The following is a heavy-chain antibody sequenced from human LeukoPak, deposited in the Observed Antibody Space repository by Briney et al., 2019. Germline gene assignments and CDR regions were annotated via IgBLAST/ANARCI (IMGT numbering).Heavy chain of an antibody. CDR2: ISGSGGST. CDR1: GFTFSSYA. V-gene: IGHV3-23*01. J-gene: IGHJ1*01. Sequence: SGGSLRLSCAASGFTFSSYAMSWVRQAPGKGLEWVSAISGSGGSTYYADSVKGRFTISRDNSKNTLYLQMNSPRAEDTAVYYCAKVRRQWLVPSFQHWGQGTLVTVSS. D-gene: IGHD6-19*01. CDR3: AKVRRQWLVPSFQH.